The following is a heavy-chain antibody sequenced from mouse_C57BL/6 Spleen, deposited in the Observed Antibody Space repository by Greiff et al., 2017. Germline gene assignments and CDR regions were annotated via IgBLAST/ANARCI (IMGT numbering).Heavy chain of an antibody. D-gene: IGHD2-3*01. V-gene: IGHV1-42*01. CDR3: ARSGIYDGYYLFAY. J-gene: IGHJ3*01. Sequence: VQLQQSGPELVKPGASVKISCKASGYSFTGYYMNWVKQSPEKSLEWIGEINPSTGGTTYNQKFKAKATLTVYKSSSTAYMQLKSLTSEDSAVYYCARSGIYDGYYLFAYWGQGTLVTVSA. CDR1: GYSFTGYY. CDR2: INPSTGGT.